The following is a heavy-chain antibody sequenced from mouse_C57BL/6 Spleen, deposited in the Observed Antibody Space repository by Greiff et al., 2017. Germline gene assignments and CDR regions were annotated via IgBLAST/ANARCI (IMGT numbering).Heavy chain of an antibody. CDR3: ARSLLLRSGWYFDV. D-gene: IGHD1-1*01. J-gene: IGHJ1*03. V-gene: IGHV1-52*01. CDR2: IDPSDSET. CDR1: GYTFTSYW. Sequence: QVQLQQPGAELVRPGSSVKLSCKASGYTFTSYWMHWVKQRPIQGLEWIGNIDPSDSETHYNQKFKDKATLTVDKSSSTAYMQLSSLTSEDSAVYYCARSLLLRSGWYFDVWGTGTTVTVSS.